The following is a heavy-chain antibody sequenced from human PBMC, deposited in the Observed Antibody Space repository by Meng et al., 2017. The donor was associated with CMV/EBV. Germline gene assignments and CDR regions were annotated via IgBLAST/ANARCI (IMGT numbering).Heavy chain of an antibody. J-gene: IGHJ5*02. CDR2: INSDGSST. CDR3: ARGVAAAFWFDP. Sequence: GESLKISCAASGFTFSSYWMHWVRQAPGKGLVWVSRINSDGSSTSYADSVKGRFTISRDNAKNTLYLQMNSLRAEDTAVYYCARGVAAAFWFDPWGQGTLVTVSS. CDR1: GFTFSSYW. V-gene: IGHV3-74*01. D-gene: IGHD6-13*01.